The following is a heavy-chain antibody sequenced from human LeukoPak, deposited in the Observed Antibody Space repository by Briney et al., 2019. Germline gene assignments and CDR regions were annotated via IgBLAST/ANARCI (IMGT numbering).Heavy chain of an antibody. Sequence: GGSLRLSCAASGFTFSNYDMHWVRQATGKGLEWVSGIGTAGDIYYPGSVKGRFTISRENAKNSLYLQMNSLRAEDTAVFYCARVIVVTATPYYFDYWGQGTLVTVSS. CDR2: IGTAGDI. CDR3: ARVIVVTATPYYFDY. CDR1: GFTFSNYD. V-gene: IGHV3-13*01. J-gene: IGHJ4*02. D-gene: IGHD2-21*02.